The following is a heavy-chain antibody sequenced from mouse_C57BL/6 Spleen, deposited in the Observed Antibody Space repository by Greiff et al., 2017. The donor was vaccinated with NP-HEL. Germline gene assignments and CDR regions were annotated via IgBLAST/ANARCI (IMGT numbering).Heavy chain of an antibody. CDR2: INYDGSST. CDR3: ARAGLTGPFDY. J-gene: IGHJ2*01. Sequence: EVKLMESEGGLVQPGSSMKLSCTASGFTFSDYYMAWVRQVPEKGLEWVANINYDGSSTYYLDSLKSRFIISRDNAKNILYLQMSSLKSEDTATYYCARAGLTGPFDYWGQGTTLTVSS. V-gene: IGHV5-16*01. D-gene: IGHD4-1*01. CDR1: GFTFSDYY.